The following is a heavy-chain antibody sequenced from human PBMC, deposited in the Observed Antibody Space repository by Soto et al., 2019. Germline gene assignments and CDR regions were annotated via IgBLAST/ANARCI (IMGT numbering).Heavy chain of an antibody. CDR1: GFAFSRNG. V-gene: IGHV3-30*03. Sequence: QVQLVESGGGVVQPGRSLRLSCVVSGFAFSRNGMHWVRQAPGKGLEWLAVISYDGGEKYYADSVEGRFFISRDNSKNTLFLQMNSLRVEDTAVYYCASMQATSDYWGQGTLVTVSS. D-gene: IGHD2-2*01. CDR3: ASMQATSDY. CDR2: ISYDGGEK. J-gene: IGHJ4*02.